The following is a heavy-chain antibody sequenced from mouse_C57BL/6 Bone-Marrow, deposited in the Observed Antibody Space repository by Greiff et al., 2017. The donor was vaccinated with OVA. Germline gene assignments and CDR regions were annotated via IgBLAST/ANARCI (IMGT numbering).Heavy chain of an antibody. D-gene: IGHD2-14*01. CDR2: IDPSDSYT. V-gene: IGHV1-50*01. CDR3: ARSYRA. CDR1: GYTFTSYW. J-gene: IGHJ3*01. Sequence: VQLQQPGAELVKPGASVKLSCKASGYTFTSYWMQWVKQRPGQGLEWIGEIDPSDSYTNYNQKFKGKATLTVDTSSSTAYMQRSSLTSEDSAVYYCARSYRAWGQGTLVTVSA.